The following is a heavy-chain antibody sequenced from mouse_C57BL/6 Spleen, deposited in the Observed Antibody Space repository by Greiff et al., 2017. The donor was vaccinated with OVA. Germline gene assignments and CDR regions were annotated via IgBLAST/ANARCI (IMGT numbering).Heavy chain of an antibody. CDR3: TRWGNYDFFYAMDY. Sequence: QVQLQQSGAELVRPGASVTLSCKASGYTFTDYEMHWVKQTPVHGLEWIGAIDPETGGTAYNQKFKGKAILTADKSSSTAYMELRSLTSEDSAVYYCTRWGNYDFFYAMDYWGQGTSVTVSS. D-gene: IGHD1-1*01. CDR2: IDPETGGT. V-gene: IGHV1-15*01. J-gene: IGHJ4*01. CDR1: GYTFTDYE.